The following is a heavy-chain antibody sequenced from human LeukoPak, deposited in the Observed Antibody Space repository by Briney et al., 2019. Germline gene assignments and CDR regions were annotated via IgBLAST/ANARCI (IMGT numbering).Heavy chain of an antibody. CDR2: ISAYNGNT. V-gene: IGHV1-18*01. CDR3: ARVGSGSYYNPPWFDP. Sequence: ASVKVSRKASGYTFTSYGISWVRQAPGQGLEWMGWISAYNGNTNYAQKLQGRVTMTTDTSTSTAYMELRSLRSDDTAVYYCARVGSGSYYNPPWFDPWGQGTLVTVSS. J-gene: IGHJ5*02. CDR1: GYTFTSYG. D-gene: IGHD3-10*01.